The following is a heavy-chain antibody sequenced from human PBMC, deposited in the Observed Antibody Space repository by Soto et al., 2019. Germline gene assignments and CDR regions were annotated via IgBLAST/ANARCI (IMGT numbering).Heavy chain of an antibody. CDR3: AKPLASGYSSSWTIDY. D-gene: IGHD6-13*01. CDR1: GFTFSSYA. J-gene: IGHJ4*02. CDR2: ISGSGGST. V-gene: IGHV3-23*01. Sequence: GGSLRLSCAAYGFTFSSYAMSWVRQAPGKGLEWVSAISGSGGSTYYADSVKGRFTISRDNSKNTLYLQMNSLRAEDTAVYYCAKPLASGYSSSWTIDYWGQGTLVTVSS.